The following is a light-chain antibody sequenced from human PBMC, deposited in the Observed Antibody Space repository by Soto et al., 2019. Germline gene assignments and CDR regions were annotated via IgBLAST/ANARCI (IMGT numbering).Light chain of an antibody. CDR1: QSVSSSY. J-gene: IGKJ1*01. CDR2: GAS. Sequence: VLTQSPGTLSLSPGESATLSCRASQSVSSSYLAWYQQKPGQAPRLLIYGASSRATGIPDRFSGSGSGTDFTLTISRLEPEAFAVYYCQQYGSSPKTFGQGTKVDI. V-gene: IGKV3-20*01. CDR3: QQYGSSPKT.